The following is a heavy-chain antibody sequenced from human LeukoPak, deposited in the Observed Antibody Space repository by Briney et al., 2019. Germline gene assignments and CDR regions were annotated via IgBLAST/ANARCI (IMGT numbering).Heavy chain of an antibody. Sequence: SVKVSCKASGGTFSSYAISWVRQAPGQGLEWMGGIIPIFGTANYAQKFQGRVTITADESTSTAYMELSSLRSEDTAVYYCARAAYAGYCSSTSCYLSWFDPWGQGTLVIVSS. D-gene: IGHD2-2*01. CDR2: IIPIFGTA. CDR1: GGTFSSYA. V-gene: IGHV1-69*13. J-gene: IGHJ5*02. CDR3: ARAAYAGYCSSTSCYLSWFDP.